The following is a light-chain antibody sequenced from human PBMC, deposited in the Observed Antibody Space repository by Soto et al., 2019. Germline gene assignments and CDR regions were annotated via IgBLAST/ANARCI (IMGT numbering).Light chain of an antibody. J-gene: IGLJ1*01. CDR3: TSYAGTYSFFYV. V-gene: IGLV2-8*01. CDR1: SSDVGAYNY. CDR2: EVS. Sequence: LTQPPSASGSPGQSVTISCTGTSSDVGAYNYVSWYQQLPGKAPKLIIYEVSKRPSGVPDRFSGSKSGNTASLTVSGLQAEDEADYYCTSYAGTYSFFYVFGTGTKVTVL.